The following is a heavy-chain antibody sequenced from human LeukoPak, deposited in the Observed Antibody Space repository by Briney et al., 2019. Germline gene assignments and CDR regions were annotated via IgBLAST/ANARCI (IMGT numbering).Heavy chain of an antibody. CDR1: GFSFSSHG. V-gene: IGHV3-33*01. Sequence: GGSLRLSCAASGFSFSSHGMHWVRQVPGKGLEWVAVIWYDGSKKYYADFVKGRFTISRDNFKNTMSLQMNSLRADDTAVYYCARDREAARPGWFDPWGQGTLVTASS. D-gene: IGHD6-6*01. J-gene: IGHJ5*02. CDR2: IWYDGSKK. CDR3: ARDREAARPGWFDP.